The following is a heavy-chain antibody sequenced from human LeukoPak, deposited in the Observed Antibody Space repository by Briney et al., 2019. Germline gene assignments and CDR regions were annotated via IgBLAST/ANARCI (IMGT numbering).Heavy chain of an antibody. J-gene: IGHJ4*02. V-gene: IGHV5-51*01. D-gene: IGHD4-17*01. CDR2: IYPGDSDT. Sequence: GESLKISCKGSGYSFTSYWIAWVRQVPGKGLEWMGIIYPGDSDTRYSPSFQGQVTISADKSISTAYLQWSSLKASDTAMYYCARYRGDYEEGYYFDHWGQGTLVTVSS. CDR3: ARYRGDYEEGYYFDH. CDR1: GYSFTSYW.